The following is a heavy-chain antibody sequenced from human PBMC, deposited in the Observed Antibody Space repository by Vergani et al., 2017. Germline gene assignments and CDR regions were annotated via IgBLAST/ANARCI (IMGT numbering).Heavy chain of an antibody. D-gene: IGHD3-9*01. CDR3: ARGDYGILTGYRY. CDR2: INPSGGHT. CDR1: GYTFSNYY. J-gene: IGHJ4*02. V-gene: IGHV1-46*03. Sequence: QVQVVQSGAEVKKSGASVKVPCKTSGYTFSNYYMHWARQGPGQGLEWMGIINPSGGHTNYAQKFQGRVTMTRDTSTSTVYMELSSLRSEDTAIYYCARGDYGILTGYRYWGQGTLVTVSA.